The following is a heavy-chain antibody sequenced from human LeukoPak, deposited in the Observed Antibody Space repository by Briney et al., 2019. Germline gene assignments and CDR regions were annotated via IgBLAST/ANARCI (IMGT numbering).Heavy chain of an antibody. CDR2: IYDNGVT. Sequence: PSETLSLSCNVSGDSVSSGYWTWIRQSPAKGLEWIGFIYDNGVTDYNPSLKSRLIISLDTSKNQFSLNLRSVSAADSAIYYCAGRGHRYSRDWGQGIPVTVSS. CDR1: GDSVSSGY. V-gene: IGHV4-4*09. CDR3: AGRGHRYSRD. J-gene: IGHJ1*01. D-gene: IGHD2-15*01.